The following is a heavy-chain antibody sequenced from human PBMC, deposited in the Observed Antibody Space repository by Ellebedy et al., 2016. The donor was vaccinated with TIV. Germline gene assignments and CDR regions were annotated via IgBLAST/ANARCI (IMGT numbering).Heavy chain of an antibody. CDR3: ARDSATVLTSRDYFYYYMDV. V-gene: IGHV1-46*01. D-gene: IGHD4-23*01. J-gene: IGHJ6*03. CDR2: IHPGAGST. Sequence: ASVKVSCKASGYPFTNQFIHWVRQAPGQGLEWMGIIHPGAGSTTYSQKFQGRLTMTRDPSTSTAYMEVKSLRSEDTAVYYCARDSATVLTSRDYFYYYMDVWGKGTTVTVSS. CDR1: GYPFTNQF.